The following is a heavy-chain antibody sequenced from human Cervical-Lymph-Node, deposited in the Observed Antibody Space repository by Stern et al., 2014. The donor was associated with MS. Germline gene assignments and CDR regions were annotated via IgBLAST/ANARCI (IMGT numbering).Heavy chain of an antibody. CDR2: VDPEEGET. CDR3: AGMVRDDWYFDL. V-gene: IGHV1-24*01. Sequence: DQLVESGAEVKKPGASVKVSCKVSGYTLTDLSMHRVRQAPGKGLEWLGGVDPEEGETIYAQKFQGRVTMTEDTSTDTAYMELSSLRSEDTAVYYCAGMVRDDWYFDLWGRGTLVTVSS. D-gene: IGHD3-10*01. CDR1: GYTLTDLS. J-gene: IGHJ2*01.